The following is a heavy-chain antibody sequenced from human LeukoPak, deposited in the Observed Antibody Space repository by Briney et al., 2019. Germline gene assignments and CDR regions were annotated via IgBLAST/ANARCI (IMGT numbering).Heavy chain of an antibody. CDR2: ISGTSCSI. CDR3: ATTSPSKY. Sequence: PGVSLRLSCSVSGFTFSSSGMNWVRQAPGRGLEGISYISGTSCSIYYADFVKVRLTISRDNAKKSLYLQMNSLRAEDTALYYCATTSPSKYWGQGTLVTVSS. D-gene: IGHD1-1*01. V-gene: IGHV3-48*01. J-gene: IGHJ4*02. CDR1: GFTFSSSG.